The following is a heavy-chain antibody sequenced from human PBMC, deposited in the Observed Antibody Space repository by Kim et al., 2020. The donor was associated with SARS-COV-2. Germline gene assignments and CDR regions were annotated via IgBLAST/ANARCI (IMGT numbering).Heavy chain of an antibody. CDR2: ISYDGSNK. CDR1: GFTFSSYG. D-gene: IGHD5-12*01. CDR3: AKEDDGYSGYDYIGSSSDY. Sequence: GGSLRLSCAASGFTFSSYGMHWVRQAPGKGLEWVAVISYDGSNKYYADSVKGRFTISRDNSKNTLYLQMNSLRAEDTAVYYCAKEDDGYSGYDYIGSSSDYWGQGTLVTVSS. V-gene: IGHV3-30*18. J-gene: IGHJ4*02.